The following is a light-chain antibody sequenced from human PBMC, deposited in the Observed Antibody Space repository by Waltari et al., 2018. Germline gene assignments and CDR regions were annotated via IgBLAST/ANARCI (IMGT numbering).Light chain of an antibody. V-gene: IGKV3-15*01. CDR1: QSGGTK. J-gene: IGKJ1*01. Sequence: EIVMTQSPVTLSVSPGERATLSCRASQSGGTKIAWYQQKPGQAPRLLIYGASTRATGIAARFSGSGSGTEFTPTISSLQSEDFAIYYCQQYNLWPWTFDQGTKVDIK. CDR2: GAS. CDR3: QQYNLWPWT.